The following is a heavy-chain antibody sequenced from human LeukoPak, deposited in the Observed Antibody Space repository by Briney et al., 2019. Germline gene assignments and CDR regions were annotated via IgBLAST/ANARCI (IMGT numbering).Heavy chain of an antibody. D-gene: IGHD3-3*01. J-gene: IGHJ4*02. CDR2: ISYDGSNK. CDR1: GFTFSSYA. CDR3: ARDPGYDLGDY. Sequence: GGSLRLSCAASGFTFSSYAMHWVRQAPGKGLEWVAVISYDGSNKYYADSVKGRFTISRDNSKNTLYLQMNSLRAEDTAVYYCARDPGYDLGDYWGQGTLVTVSS. V-gene: IGHV3-30*01.